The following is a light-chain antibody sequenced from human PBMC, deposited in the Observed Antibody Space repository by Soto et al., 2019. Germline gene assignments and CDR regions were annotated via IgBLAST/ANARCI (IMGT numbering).Light chain of an antibody. J-gene: IGKJ4*01. Sequence: DRQMTQSPSSLYASIGDRVTITCLASQGISNVLVWYQQKPGKVPKALIYGASTLQSGVPSRFSGTGSGTDFTLTISSLQPEDVATYSCQKYNRAHFTCGGGTKVEIK. V-gene: IGKV1-27*01. CDR1: QGISNV. CDR2: GAS. CDR3: QKYNRAHFT.